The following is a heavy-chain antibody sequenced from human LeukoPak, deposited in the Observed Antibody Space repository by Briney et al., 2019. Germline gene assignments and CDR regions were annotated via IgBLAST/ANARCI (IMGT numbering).Heavy chain of an antibody. D-gene: IGHD2-2*01. CDR1: GGSISSYY. CDR2: IYYSGST. V-gene: IGHV4-59*08. CDR3: ARYIQGYCSSTSCYDYFDY. Sequence: PSETLSLTCTVSGGSISSYYWSWIRQPPGKGLEWIGYIYYSGSTNYNPSLKSRVTISVDTSKNQFSPKLSSVTAADTAVYYCARYIQGYCSSTSCYDYFDYWGQGTLVTVSS. J-gene: IGHJ4*02.